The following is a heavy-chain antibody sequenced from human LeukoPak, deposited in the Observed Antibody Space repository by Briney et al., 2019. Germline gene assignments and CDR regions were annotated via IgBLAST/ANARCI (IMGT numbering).Heavy chain of an antibody. D-gene: IGHD3-9*01. CDR2: IYYSGST. CDR1: GGSISSSSYY. CDR3: ARHDYDISLDY. V-gene: IGHV4-39*01. J-gene: IGHJ4*02. Sequence: PSETLSLTCTVSGGSISSSSYYWGWIRQPPGQGLEWIGSIYYSGSTYYNPSLKSRVTISVDTSKNQFSLKLSSVTAADTAVYYCARHDYDISLDYWGQGTLVTVSS.